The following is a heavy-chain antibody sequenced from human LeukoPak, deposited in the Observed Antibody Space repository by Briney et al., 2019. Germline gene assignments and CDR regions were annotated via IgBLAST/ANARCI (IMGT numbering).Heavy chain of an antibody. V-gene: IGHV1-2*02. CDR3: ARGMTTLDYYGMDV. J-gene: IGHJ6*02. CDR1: GYTFTDYY. CDR2: INPNSGGT. Sequence: ASVKVSCKASGYTFTDYYMHWVRQAPGQGLEWMGWINPNSGGTNYAQKFQGRLTMTRDTSTSTVYMELSSLRSEDTAVYYCARGMTTLDYYGMDVWGQGTTVTVSS. D-gene: IGHD4-11*01.